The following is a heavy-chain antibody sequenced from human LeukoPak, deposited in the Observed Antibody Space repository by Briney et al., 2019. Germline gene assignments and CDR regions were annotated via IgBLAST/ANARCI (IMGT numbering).Heavy chain of an antibody. CDR2: IRSKAYGGTT. CDR3: ARDLYLSY. CDR1: GFTFGDYS. D-gene: IGHD2-2*02. V-gene: IGHV3-49*04. Sequence: GGSLRLSCTASGFTFGDYSMNWVRQAPGKGLEWVGFIRSKAYGGTTEYAASVKGRFTISRDNFKNILYLQMNSLRADDTAVYYCARDLYLSYWGQGTLVTVSS. J-gene: IGHJ4*02.